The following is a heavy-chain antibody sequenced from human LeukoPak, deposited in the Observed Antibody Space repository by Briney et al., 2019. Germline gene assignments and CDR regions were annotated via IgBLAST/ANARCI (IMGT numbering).Heavy chain of an antibody. J-gene: IGHJ4*02. CDR2: ISGSGGST. Sequence: AGGSLSLSCAASGFTFSSYAMSWVRKPPGKGLEWVSAISGSGGSTYYADSVKGRFTISRDNSKNTLYLQMNSLRAEDTAVYYCAKSTGYSSDHEDYWGQGTLVTVSS. CDR3: AKSTGYSSDHEDY. CDR1: GFTFSSYA. V-gene: IGHV3-23*01. D-gene: IGHD6-19*01.